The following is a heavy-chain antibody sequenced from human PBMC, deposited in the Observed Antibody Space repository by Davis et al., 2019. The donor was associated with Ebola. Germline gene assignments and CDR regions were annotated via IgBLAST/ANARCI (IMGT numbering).Heavy chain of an antibody. V-gene: IGHV3-23*01. CDR1: GFIFRSYV. D-gene: IGHD1-26*01. CDR3: AKDTSNIWFDI. CDR2: LGTSADT. J-gene: IGHJ3*02. Sequence: GESLKISCAASGFIFRSYVMSRVRQAPGKGLEWVSTLGTSADTYYADSVKGRFTISRDNSKNTLYLQMNGLRVEDTAIYYCAKDTSNIWFDIWGQGTNVTVSS.